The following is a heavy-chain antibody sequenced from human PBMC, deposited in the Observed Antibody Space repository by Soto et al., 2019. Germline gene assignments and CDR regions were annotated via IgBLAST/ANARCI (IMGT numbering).Heavy chain of an antibody. CDR3: AMVWQSYNYTDV. CDR1: GFTFSSYG. Sequence: GGSLRLSCAASGFTFSSYGMHWVRQAPGKGLEWVAVIWYDGSNKYYADSVKGRFTISRDNSKNTLYLQMNSLRAEDTAVYYCAMVWQSYNYTDVWGKGTTVTGSS. V-gene: IGHV3-33*01. J-gene: IGHJ6*03. D-gene: IGHD2-8*01. CDR2: IWYDGSNK.